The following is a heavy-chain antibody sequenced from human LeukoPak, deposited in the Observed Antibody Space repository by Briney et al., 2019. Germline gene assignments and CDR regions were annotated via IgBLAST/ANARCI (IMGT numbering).Heavy chain of an antibody. Sequence: SETLSLTCAVYGGSFSGYYWSWIRQPPGKGLEWIGEINHSGSTNYNPSLKSRVTISVDTSKNQFSLKLSSVTAADTAVYYCARQKRITMVRGVPFDYWGQGTLVTVSS. J-gene: IGHJ4*02. CDR1: GGSFSGYY. CDR3: ARQKRITMVRGVPFDY. D-gene: IGHD3-10*01. V-gene: IGHV4-34*01. CDR2: INHSGST.